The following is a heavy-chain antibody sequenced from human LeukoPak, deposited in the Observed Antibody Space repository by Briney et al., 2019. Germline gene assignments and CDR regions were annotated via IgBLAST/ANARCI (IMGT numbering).Heavy chain of an antibody. CDR2: VYYSGTT. D-gene: IGHD2-21*02. CDR3: ARTKGDFPPFL. CDR1: GGSMTSGGYY. Sequence: SETLSLTCTVSGGSMTSGGYYWSWIRQLPGKGLEWIGFVYYSGTTHYNPSLKSRLSISVDTSKHQFSLKLNSVTAADTAVYFCARTKGDFPPFLWGQGTLVTVSS. J-gene: IGHJ4*02. V-gene: IGHV4-31*03.